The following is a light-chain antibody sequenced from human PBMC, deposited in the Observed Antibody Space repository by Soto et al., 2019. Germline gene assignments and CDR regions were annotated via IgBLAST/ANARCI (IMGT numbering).Light chain of an antibody. CDR2: DAS. CDR3: QQHSNRLT. Sequence: EIVLTQSPATLSLSPGERATLSCRASQSVDSYLAWYQQKPGQSPRLLIFDASNRATGIPARFSGSGSGTDFTLTISSLGPEDFAVYYCQQHSNRLTFGGGTKVEIK. J-gene: IGKJ4*01. V-gene: IGKV3-11*01. CDR1: QSVDSY.